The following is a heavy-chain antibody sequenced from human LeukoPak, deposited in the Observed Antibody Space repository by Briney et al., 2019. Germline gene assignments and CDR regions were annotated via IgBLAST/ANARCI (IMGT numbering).Heavy chain of an antibody. CDR2: ISSSSSYI. D-gene: IGHD3-3*01. J-gene: IGHJ4*02. V-gene: IGHV3-21*05. CDR3: ARVGLRFLEWFNFDY. Sequence: GGSLRLSCAASGFTFSSYSMNWVRQAPGKGLEWVSYISSSSSYIYYADSVKGRFTISRVNAKNSLYLQMNSLRAEDTAVYYCARVGLRFLEWFNFDYWGQGTLVTVSS. CDR1: GFTFSSYS.